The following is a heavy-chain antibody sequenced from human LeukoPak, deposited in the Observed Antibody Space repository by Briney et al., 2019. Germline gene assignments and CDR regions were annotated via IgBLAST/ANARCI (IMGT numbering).Heavy chain of an antibody. Sequence: ASVKVSCKASGYTFTNYYIHWVRQAPGQGLECMGIINPSGGSTYYADSVKGRFTISRDNSKNTLYLQMNSLRAEDTAVYFCAKDEEVTGTNLGLILDAFDIWGQGTMVTVSS. CDR3: AKDEEVTGTNLGLILDAFDI. CDR1: GYTFTNYY. V-gene: IGHV1-46*04. J-gene: IGHJ3*02. CDR2: INPSGGST. D-gene: IGHD1-20*01.